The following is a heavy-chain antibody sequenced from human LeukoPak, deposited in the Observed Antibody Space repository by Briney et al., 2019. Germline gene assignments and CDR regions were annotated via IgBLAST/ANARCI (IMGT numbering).Heavy chain of an antibody. CDR3: ARVPGYCSTTSCFYYYYMDV. D-gene: IGHD2-2*01. CDR2: IIPIFGTA. V-gene: IGHV1-69*01. CDR1: GGPFRTYA. Sequence: SEQVSCKASGGPFRTYAISWVRQAPGQGLEWIGGIIPIFGTANYAQKYHRRVTITANESTSTAYIELSSQRSEDTAVYYCARVPGYCSTTSCFYYYYMDVWGKGTTVTVSS. J-gene: IGHJ6*03.